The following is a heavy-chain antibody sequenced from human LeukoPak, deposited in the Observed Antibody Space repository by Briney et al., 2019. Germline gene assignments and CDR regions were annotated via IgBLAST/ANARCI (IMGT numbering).Heavy chain of an antibody. J-gene: IGHJ4*02. Sequence: PVGSLRLSCGASGFTFDDYGMSWVRQAPGKGLEWVSGINWNGGSTGYADSVKGRFTISRDNAKNSLYLQMNSLRAEDTALYYCARGGSTTVTTYVDYWGQGTLVTVSS. CDR1: GFTFDDYG. CDR2: INWNGGST. V-gene: IGHV3-20*04. D-gene: IGHD4-11*01. CDR3: ARGGSTTVTTYVDY.